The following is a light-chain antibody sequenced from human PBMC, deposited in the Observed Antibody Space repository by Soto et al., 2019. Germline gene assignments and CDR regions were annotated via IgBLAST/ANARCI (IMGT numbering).Light chain of an antibody. CDR1: QSISNW. V-gene: IGKV1-5*03. Sequence: DIQMTQSPSTLSASVGDRVTITCRASQSISNWLAWYQQRPGKAPKLLIYKASSLESGGPSRFSGSGSGTEFTLTISSLQPDDFATYYCQQYKSYWYTFGQGTRLEIK. CDR2: KAS. CDR3: QQYKSYWYT. J-gene: IGKJ2*01.